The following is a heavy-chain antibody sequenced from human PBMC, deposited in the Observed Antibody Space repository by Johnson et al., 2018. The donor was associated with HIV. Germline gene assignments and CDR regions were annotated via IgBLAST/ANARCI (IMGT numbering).Heavy chain of an antibody. J-gene: IGHJ3*02. CDR1: GFTLRSYG. D-gene: IGHD4-17*01. V-gene: IGHV3-30*02. CDR2: IRYDGRNK. CDR3: AKGEKDYGDNGRDAFDS. Sequence: QVQLVESGGGVVQPGGFLRLSCAASGFTLRSYGMPWVRQAPGKGLERVAFIRYDGRNKYYADSVKGRFTISRDNSKHTLYLQMNGLTMDDTGVYYCAKGEKDYGDNGRDAFDSWGQGKMVTVS.